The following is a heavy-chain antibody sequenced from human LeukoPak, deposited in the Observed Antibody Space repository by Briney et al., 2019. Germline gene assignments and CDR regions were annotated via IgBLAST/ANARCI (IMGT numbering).Heavy chain of an antibody. D-gene: IGHD3-10*01. J-gene: IGHJ5*02. CDR3: ARGIGYYGSGILNWFDP. CDR1: GFTFSSYA. Sequence: GGSLRLSCAASGFTFSSYAMHWVRQAPGKGLEWVAVISYDGSNKYYADSVKGRFTISRDNSKNTLYLQMNSLRAEDTAVYYCARGIGYYGSGILNWFDPWGQGTLVTVSS. V-gene: IGHV3-30-3*01. CDR2: ISYDGSNK.